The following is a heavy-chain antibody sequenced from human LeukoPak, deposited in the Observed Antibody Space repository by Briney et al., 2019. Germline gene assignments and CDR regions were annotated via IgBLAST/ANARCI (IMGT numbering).Heavy chain of an antibody. Sequence: SGTLSLTCGVSGGSISNTNWWSWVRQPLGQGLEWIGEISLSGLTNYNPSLKSRVTVSLDKSKNHLSLNLTSVTAADTAVYYCSGENGAFSPFGYWGQGTLVTVPS. CDR1: GGSISNTNW. J-gene: IGHJ4*02. V-gene: IGHV4-4*02. D-gene: IGHD2-8*01. CDR3: SGENGAFSPFGY. CDR2: ISLSGLT.